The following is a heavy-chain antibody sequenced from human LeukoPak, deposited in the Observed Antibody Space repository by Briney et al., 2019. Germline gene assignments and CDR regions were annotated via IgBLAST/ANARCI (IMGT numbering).Heavy chain of an antibody. V-gene: IGHV4-61*02. CDR3: AREGFNREIDI. D-gene: IGHD1-26*01. J-gene: IGHJ3*02. CDR2: IYTSGST. Sequence: SETLSLTCTVSGGSISSGSYYWSWIRQPAGKGLEWIRRIYTSGSTNYNPSLKSRVTISVDTSKNQFSLKLSSVTAADTAVYYCAREGFNREIDIWGQGTMVTVSS. CDR1: GGSISSGSYY.